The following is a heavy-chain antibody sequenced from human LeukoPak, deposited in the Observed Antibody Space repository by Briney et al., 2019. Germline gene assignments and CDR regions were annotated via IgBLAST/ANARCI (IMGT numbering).Heavy chain of an antibody. D-gene: IGHD3-9*01. Sequence: GGSLRLSCAASGFTFSSYAMSWVRQAPGKGLEWVSAISGSGGSTYYADSVKGRFTISRDNSKNTLYLQMNSLRAEDTAVYYCAKDRMYYDILTGYYPICDFDYWGQGTLVTVSS. J-gene: IGHJ4*02. CDR1: GFTFSSYA. V-gene: IGHV3-23*01. CDR3: AKDRMYYDILTGYYPICDFDY. CDR2: ISGSGGST.